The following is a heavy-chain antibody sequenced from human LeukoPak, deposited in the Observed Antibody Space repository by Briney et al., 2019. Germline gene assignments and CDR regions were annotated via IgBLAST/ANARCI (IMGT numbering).Heavy chain of an antibody. CDR1: GFTFSSYS. V-gene: IGHV3-21*01. Sequence: GGSLRLSCAASGFTFSSYSMNWVRQAPGKGLEWVSSISSSSSYIYYADSVKGRFTISRDNAKNSLYLQMNSLRAEDTAVYYCARNPGIAVAGTFHYWGQGTLVTVSS. J-gene: IGHJ4*02. D-gene: IGHD6-19*01. CDR2: ISSSSSYI. CDR3: ARNPGIAVAGTFHY.